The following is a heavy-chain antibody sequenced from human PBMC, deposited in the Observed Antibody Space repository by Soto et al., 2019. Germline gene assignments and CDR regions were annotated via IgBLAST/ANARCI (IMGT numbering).Heavy chain of an antibody. CDR2: IYHSGST. D-gene: IGHD2-21*02. CDR1: GGSISSSNW. CDR3: ARETVDLIVVVTATPRAFDI. Sequence: QVQLQESGPGLVKPSGTLSLTCTVSGGSISSSNWWSWVRQPPGKGLEWIGEIYHSGSTNYNPSLKIPGTLSVAHPNNHSSLKLSSVTAADTAVYYCARETVDLIVVVTATPRAFDIWGQGTMVTVSS. V-gene: IGHV4-4*02. J-gene: IGHJ3*02.